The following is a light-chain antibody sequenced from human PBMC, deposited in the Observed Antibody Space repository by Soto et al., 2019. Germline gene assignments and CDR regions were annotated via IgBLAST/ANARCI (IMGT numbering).Light chain of an antibody. CDR3: QQEYT. V-gene: IGKV3-20*01. J-gene: IGKJ2*01. Sequence: EIVLTQSPGTLSLSPGERANLSCRASQSVSSSYLAWYQQKPGQAPRLLIYGASSRATGIPDRFSGSGSGTDFTLTISRLEPEDFAVYYCQQEYTFGQGTKLEIK. CDR2: GAS. CDR1: QSVSSSY.